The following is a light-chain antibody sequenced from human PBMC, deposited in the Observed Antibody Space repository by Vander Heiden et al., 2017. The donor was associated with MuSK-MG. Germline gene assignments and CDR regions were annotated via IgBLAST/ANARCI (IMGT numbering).Light chain of an antibody. J-gene: IGLJ2*01. Sequence: QSALPQPRSVSGSPGQSVPISCTGTSSDVGGYNYVSWYQQHPGKAPKLMIYDGSKRPAGVPDRFSGSKSGNTASLTISGRQAEEGADYYCCSDAGSDMVVFGGGTKLNVL. CDR3: CSDAGSDMVV. CDR2: DGS. CDR1: SSDVGGYNY. V-gene: IGLV2-11*01.